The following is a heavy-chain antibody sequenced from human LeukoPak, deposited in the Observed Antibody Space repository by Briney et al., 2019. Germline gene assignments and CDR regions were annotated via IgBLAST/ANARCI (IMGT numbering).Heavy chain of an antibody. CDR1: AGSISSGSYY. J-gene: IGHJ4*02. V-gene: IGHV4-61*02. CDR3: ARVADYGVHRFDY. Sequence: SETLSLTCTVSAGSISSGSYYWSWIRQPAGKGLEWIGRIYTTENTDYNPSLRSRVTISVDTSKNQFSLSLSSLTAADTAVYYCARVADYGVHRFDYWGQGILVTVSS. D-gene: IGHD4-17*01. CDR2: IYTTENT.